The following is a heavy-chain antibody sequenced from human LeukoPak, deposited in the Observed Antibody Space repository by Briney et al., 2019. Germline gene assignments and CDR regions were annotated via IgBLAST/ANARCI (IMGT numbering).Heavy chain of an antibody. CDR3: ARDLEYTTSSGDY. CDR2: ISSSGSTI. V-gene: IGHV3-48*03. J-gene: IGHJ4*02. Sequence: GGSLRLSCAASGFTFRSYEMNWVRQAPGKGLEWVSYISSSGSTIFYADSVKGRFTISRDNAKNSLYLQMNSLRAEDTAVYYCARDLEYTTSSGDYWGQGTLVTVSS. D-gene: IGHD6-6*01. CDR1: GFTFRSYE.